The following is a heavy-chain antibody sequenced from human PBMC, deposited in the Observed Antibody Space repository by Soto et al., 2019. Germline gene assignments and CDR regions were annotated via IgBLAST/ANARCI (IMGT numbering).Heavy chain of an antibody. V-gene: IGHV3-23*01. CDR2: ISGSGGST. D-gene: IGHD6-19*01. CDR1: GFTFSSYA. J-gene: IGHJ4*02. Sequence: GGSLRLFCTASGFTFSSYAMSWVRQAPGKGLEWVSAISGSGGSTYYADTAKGRFTISRDNSKNTLYLQMNSLRAEDTAVYYCAARTGYRSGWYPHHFDYWGQGTLVTVSS. CDR3: AARTGYRSGWYPHHFDY.